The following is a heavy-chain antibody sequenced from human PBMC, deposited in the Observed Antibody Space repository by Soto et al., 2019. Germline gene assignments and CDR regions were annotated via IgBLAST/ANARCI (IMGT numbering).Heavy chain of an antibody. Sequence: GASVKVSCKASGYTFTSYYMHWVRQAPGQGLEWMGIINPSGGSTSYAQKFQGRVTMTRDTSTSTVYMELSSLRSEDTAVYYCARETIFGVVIALPYYYYGMDVWGQGTTVTVSS. V-gene: IGHV1-46*01. CDR2: INPSGGST. CDR3: ARETIFGVVIALPYYYYGMDV. J-gene: IGHJ6*02. D-gene: IGHD3-3*01. CDR1: GYTFTSYY.